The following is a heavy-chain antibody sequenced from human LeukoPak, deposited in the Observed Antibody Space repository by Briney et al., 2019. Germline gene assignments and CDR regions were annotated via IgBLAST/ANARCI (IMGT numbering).Heavy chain of an antibody. CDR1: GGSISSGSYY. D-gene: IGHD6-6*01. CDR2: IYSSGST. CDR3: VRDTHGERVFEY. V-gene: IGHV4-61*02. Sequence: SETLSLTCTVSGGSISSGSYYWSWIRQPAGKGLEWIGRIYSSGSTNYNPSLKSRVTMSVDTSKNQFSLKLSSVTAADTAVYYCVRDTHGERVFEYWGQGTLVTVSS. J-gene: IGHJ4*02.